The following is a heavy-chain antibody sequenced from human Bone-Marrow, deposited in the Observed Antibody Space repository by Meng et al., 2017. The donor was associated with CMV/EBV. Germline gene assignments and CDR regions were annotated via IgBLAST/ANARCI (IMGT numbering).Heavy chain of an antibody. J-gene: IGHJ5*01. CDR1: GFTFKTYT. CDR2: ISATSTSI. V-gene: IGHV3-21*04. D-gene: IGHD2-2*01. CDR3: AKAAVFEKIVVVPTAIDS. Sequence: GESLKISCAASGFTFKTYTMNWVRQAPGQGLEWVSSISATSTSIYYADSVKGRFTISRDNAKNTLFLQMNSLGVEDTAMYYCAKAAVFEKIVVVPTAIDSWGRGTRVTVSS.